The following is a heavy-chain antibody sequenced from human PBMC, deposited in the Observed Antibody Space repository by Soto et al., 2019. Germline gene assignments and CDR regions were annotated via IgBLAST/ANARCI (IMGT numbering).Heavy chain of an antibody. J-gene: IGHJ3*02. CDR2: INPNSGNT. Sequence: RASVKVSCKASGYTFTGYYMHWVRQAPGQGLEWMGWINPNSGNTNYAQKLQGRVTMTTDTSTSTAYMELRSLRSDDTAVYYCARDARHSGITIFGVVMPDDAFDIWGQGTMVTVSS. V-gene: IGHV1-18*04. CDR1: GYTFTGYY. D-gene: IGHD3-3*01. CDR3: ARDARHSGITIFGVVMPDDAFDI.